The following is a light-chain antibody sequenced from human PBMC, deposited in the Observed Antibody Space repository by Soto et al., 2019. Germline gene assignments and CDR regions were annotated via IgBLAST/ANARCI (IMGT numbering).Light chain of an antibody. Sequence: EIVLTQSPGTLSLSPGERATLSCRASQSVSSSFLAWYQQKPGQAPRPLIYGASSRATGIPDRFSGSGSGTDFTLTINRLEPEDFAVYYCQQYDSSPWTFGQGTKVEIK. CDR2: GAS. V-gene: IGKV3-20*01. J-gene: IGKJ1*01. CDR1: QSVSSSF. CDR3: QQYDSSPWT.